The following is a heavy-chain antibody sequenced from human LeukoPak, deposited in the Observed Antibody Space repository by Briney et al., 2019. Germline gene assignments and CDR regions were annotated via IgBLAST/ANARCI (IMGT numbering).Heavy chain of an antibody. J-gene: IGHJ4*02. CDR2: FYYCEST. D-gene: IGHD3-10*01. Sequence: SEPLSLTCTVSRGSIRSYYWSWIRQSPAKALEWIGSFYYCESTKYNPSLKSRVSISVDTSKTQVSLKLNSINAADTAVYYCASGSGSYYFVYWGRGVVVTVSS. V-gene: IGHV4-59*01. CDR3: ASGSGSYYFVY. CDR1: RGSIRSYY.